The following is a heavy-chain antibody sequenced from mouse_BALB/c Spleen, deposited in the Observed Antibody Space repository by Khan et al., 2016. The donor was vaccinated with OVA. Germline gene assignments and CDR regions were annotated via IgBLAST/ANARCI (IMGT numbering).Heavy chain of an antibody. CDR2: IYPGNGYT. CDR1: GTTFTSYG. CDR3: TTAYYRYYFDD. J-gene: IGHJ2*01. D-gene: IGHD2-14*01. Sequence: EVQLQESGAELGRPGSSVKLSCKSSGTTFTSYGIKWVKQRPGQGLEWIGYIYPGNGYTEYNEKFQGKAILTSDTSSSTAYMQLRSLTSEDSGIYFCTTAYYRYYFDDWGQGTTLTVSS. V-gene: IGHV1S134*01.